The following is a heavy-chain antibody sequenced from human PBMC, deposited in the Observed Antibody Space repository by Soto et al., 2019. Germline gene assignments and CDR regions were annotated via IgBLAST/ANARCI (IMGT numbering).Heavy chain of an antibody. V-gene: IGHV3-21*01. CDR1: GFTFSSYS. CDR3: ARKVYGSGSFDY. D-gene: IGHD3-10*01. J-gene: IGHJ4*02. CDR2: ISSSSSYI. Sequence: PGGSLRLSCAASGFTFSSYSMNWVRQAPGKGLEWVSSISSSSSYIYYADSVKGRFTISRDNAKNSLYLQMNSLRAEDTAVYYCARKVYGSGSFDYWGQGTLVTVSS.